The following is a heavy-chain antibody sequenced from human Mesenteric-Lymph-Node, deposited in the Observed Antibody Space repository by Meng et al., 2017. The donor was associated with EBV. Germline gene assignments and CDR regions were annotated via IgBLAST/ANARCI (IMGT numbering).Heavy chain of an antibody. Sequence: QVQLVQSGAEVKKPGASVKVSCKASGYTFTRYGISWVRQAPGQGLEWMGWINTNTGNPTYAQGFTGRFVFSLDASVSTAFLEISSLKAEDTAVYYCARGLGGHSLWGQGTLVTVSS. CDR1: GYTFTRYG. CDR2: INTNTGNP. J-gene: IGHJ4*02. V-gene: IGHV7-4-1*02. CDR3: ARGLGGHSL. D-gene: IGHD4-23*01.